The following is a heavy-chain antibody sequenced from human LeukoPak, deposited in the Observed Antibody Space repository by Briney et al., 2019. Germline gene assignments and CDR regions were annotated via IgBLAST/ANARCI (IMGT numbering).Heavy chain of an antibody. CDR3: ARRDSSSYPYYYYMDV. Sequence: ASVKVSCKGSGYTFTSYDINWVRQATGQGLEWMGWMNPNSGNTGYAQKFQGRVTITRNTSISTAYMELSSLRSEDTAVYYCARRDSSSYPYYYYMDVWGKGTTVTVSS. D-gene: IGHD6-13*01. CDR1: GYTFTSYD. J-gene: IGHJ6*03. CDR2: MNPNSGNT. V-gene: IGHV1-8*03.